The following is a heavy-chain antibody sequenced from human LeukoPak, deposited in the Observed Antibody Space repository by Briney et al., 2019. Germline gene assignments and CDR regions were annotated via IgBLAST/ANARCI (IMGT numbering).Heavy chain of an antibody. V-gene: IGHV3-11*01. CDR3: ARDGDGRRYYYYYKDV. Sequence: GGSLRLSCAASGFTFSDYYMSWIRQAPGKGLEWVSYISSSGSTIYYADSVEGRFTISRDNAKNSLYLQMNSLRAEDTAVYYCARDGDGRRYYYYYKDVWGKGTTVTVSS. CDR1: GFTFSDYY. D-gene: IGHD5-24*01. CDR2: ISSSGSTI. J-gene: IGHJ6*03.